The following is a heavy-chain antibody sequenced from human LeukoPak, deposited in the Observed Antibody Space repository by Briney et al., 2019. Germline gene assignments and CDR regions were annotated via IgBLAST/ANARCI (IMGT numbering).Heavy chain of an antibody. CDR1: GFSFSTYA. Sequence: GGSLRLSCAASGFSFSTYAMNWVRQAPGKGLEWVSSISGSGGITYYAESVKGRFTISRDNSKNTLFLQMNSLRAEDTAVYYCAKDFRGYCSSTSCFIFDYWGQGTLVTVSS. CDR3: AKDFRGYCSSTSCFIFDY. J-gene: IGHJ4*02. V-gene: IGHV3-23*01. CDR2: ISGSGGIT. D-gene: IGHD2-2*01.